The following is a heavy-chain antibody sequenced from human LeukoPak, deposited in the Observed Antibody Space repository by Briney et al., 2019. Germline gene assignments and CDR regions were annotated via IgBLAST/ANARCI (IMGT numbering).Heavy chain of an antibody. CDR1: QFTFSRFA. J-gene: IGHJ6*03. D-gene: IGHD2-21*01. CDR2: LSGSGTAT. CDR3: ANHLGSHSFLFYYMDV. Sequence: QPGGSLRLSCEASQFTFSRFAMIWIRQAPGTGLEWVATLSGSGTATYCGDSVRGRFTTSRDNSKYTLYLQMDNLSADDTAVYYCANHLGSHSFLFYYMDVWGTGTSVIVSS. V-gene: IGHV3-23*01.